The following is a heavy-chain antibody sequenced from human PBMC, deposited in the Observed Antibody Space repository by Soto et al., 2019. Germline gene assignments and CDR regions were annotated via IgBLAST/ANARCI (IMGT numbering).Heavy chain of an antibody. CDR3: ARLVATGGRYFDY. V-gene: IGHV4-39*01. D-gene: IGHD5-12*01. CDR2: IYYSGST. Sequence: SETLSLTCTVSGGSISSSSYYWGWIRQPPGKGLEWIGSIYYSGSTYYNPSLKSRVTISVDTSKNQFSLKLSSVTAADTAVYYCARLVATGGRYFDYWGQGTLVTVSS. CDR1: GGSISSSSYY. J-gene: IGHJ4*02.